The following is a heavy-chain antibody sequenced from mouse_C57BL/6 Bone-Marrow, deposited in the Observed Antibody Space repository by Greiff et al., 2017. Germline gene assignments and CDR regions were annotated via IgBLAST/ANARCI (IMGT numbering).Heavy chain of an antibody. CDR2: IWTGGGT. Sequence: VKLMESGPGLVAPSQSLSITCTVSGFSLTSYAISWVRQPPGKGLEWLGVIWTGGGTNYNSALKSRPSIRKDKPTCNVFLKMNSLQSDDTARYYCASNPVITTVVAHIDDWGTGTTVTVSS. V-gene: IGHV2-9-1*01. CDR1: GFSLTSYA. CDR3: ASNPVITTVVAHIDD. J-gene: IGHJ4*01. D-gene: IGHD1-1*01.